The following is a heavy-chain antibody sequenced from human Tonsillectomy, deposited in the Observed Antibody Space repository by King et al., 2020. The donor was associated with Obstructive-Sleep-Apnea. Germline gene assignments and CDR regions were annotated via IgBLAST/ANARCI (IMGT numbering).Heavy chain of an antibody. Sequence: VQLVESGGGLVQPGGSLRLSCAASGFTVSSNYMSWVRQAPGKGLEWVSVIYSGGSTYYADSGKGRFTISRDNSKNALYLQMNSLRAADTAVYYCARDSGGDEGRIVLRYFDWLFWGQGTLVTVSS. CDR1: GFTVSSNY. CDR2: IYSGGST. V-gene: IGHV3-66*01. J-gene: IGHJ4*02. D-gene: IGHD3-9*01. CDR3: ARDSGGDEGRIVLRYFDWLF.